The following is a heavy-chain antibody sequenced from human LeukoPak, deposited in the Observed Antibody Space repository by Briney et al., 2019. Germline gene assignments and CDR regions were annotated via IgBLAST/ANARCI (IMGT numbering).Heavy chain of an antibody. D-gene: IGHD2-8*01. V-gene: IGHV4-59*12. CDR2: IDHTGIT. CDR3: ARGSRIVLMVYANSNWFDP. Sequence: SETLSLTCTVSDDSITIYYWSWIRQPPGKGLEWIGYIDHTGITNYNPSLNSRVTISRDTSKNQFSLKLSSVTAADTAVYYCARGSRIVLMVYANSNWFDPWGQGTLVTVSS. J-gene: IGHJ5*02. CDR1: DDSITIYY.